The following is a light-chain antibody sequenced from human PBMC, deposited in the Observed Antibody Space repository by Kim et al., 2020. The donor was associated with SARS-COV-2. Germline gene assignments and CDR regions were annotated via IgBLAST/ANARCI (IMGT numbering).Light chain of an antibody. Sequence: PASISCRARHSLVHSDGNTYLNWCQQRPGQSPRRLIYKVSNRDSGVPDRFSGSGSGTDFTLKISRVEAEDVGFYYCMEGTHWPPDTFRQGTKLEIK. J-gene: IGKJ2*01. CDR2: KVS. V-gene: IGKV2-30*02. CDR1: HSLVHSDGNTY. CDR3: MEGTHWPPDT.